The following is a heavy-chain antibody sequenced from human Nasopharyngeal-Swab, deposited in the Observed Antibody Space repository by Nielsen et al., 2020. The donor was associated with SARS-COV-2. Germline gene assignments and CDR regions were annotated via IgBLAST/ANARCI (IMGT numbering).Heavy chain of an antibody. V-gene: IGHV3-74*01. J-gene: IGHJ4*02. D-gene: IGHD6-13*01. CDR1: GSTFSSYW. CDR2: INSDGSST. CDR3: ARWSSSWSLVT. Sequence: GESLKISCAASGSTFSSYWMHWVRQAPGKGLVWVSRINSDGSSTSYADSVKGRFTISRDNAKNTLYLQMNSLRAEDTAVYYCARWSSSWSLVTWGQGTLVTVSP.